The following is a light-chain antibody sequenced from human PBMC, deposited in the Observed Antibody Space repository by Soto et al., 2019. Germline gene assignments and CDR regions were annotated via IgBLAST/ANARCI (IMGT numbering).Light chain of an antibody. Sequence: EIVLTQSPATLSSFPGDRVTLSCRASQAVNTRLAWYQHKPGQAPRLLIYLASNRAAGVPARFSGSGSGTDFTLTISDVEPEDFAVYYCQRYNNWPQTFGQGTKVDI. CDR3: QRYNNWPQT. V-gene: IGKV3-11*01. CDR2: LAS. CDR1: QAVNTR. J-gene: IGKJ1*01.